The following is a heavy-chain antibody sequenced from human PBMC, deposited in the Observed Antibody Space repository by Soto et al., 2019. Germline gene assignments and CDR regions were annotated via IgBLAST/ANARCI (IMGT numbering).Heavy chain of an antibody. Sequence: LSLTCAVYGGSFSGYYWSWIRQPPGKGLEWIGEINHSGSTNYNPSLKSRVTISVDTSKNQFSLKLSSVTAADTAVYYCARAGGLWSYYYYYGMDVWGQGTTVTVSS. CDR1: GGSFSGYY. CDR3: ARAGGLWSYYYYYGMDV. V-gene: IGHV4-34*01. CDR2: INHSGST. J-gene: IGHJ6*02. D-gene: IGHD5-18*01.